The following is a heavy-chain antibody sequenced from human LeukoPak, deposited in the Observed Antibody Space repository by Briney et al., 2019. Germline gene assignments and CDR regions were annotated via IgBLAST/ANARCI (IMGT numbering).Heavy chain of an antibody. Sequence: SETLSLTCTVSGGSISSSSYFWAWIRQPPGKGLEWIGSIYYSGTTYYNPSLKSRVTISVDTSKNQFSLKLSSVTAADTAVYYCARPAAYSSGWYRDGGDAFDIWGQGTMVTVSS. J-gene: IGHJ3*02. D-gene: IGHD6-19*01. CDR1: GGSISSSSYF. CDR2: IYYSGTT. CDR3: ARPAAYSSGWYRDGGDAFDI. V-gene: IGHV4-39*07.